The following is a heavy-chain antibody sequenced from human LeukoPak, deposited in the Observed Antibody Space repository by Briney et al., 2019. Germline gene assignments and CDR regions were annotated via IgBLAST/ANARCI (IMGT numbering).Heavy chain of an antibody. CDR2: LYSGGST. CDR3: AKGQLWFGELTYYYYYGMDV. D-gene: IGHD3-10*01. V-gene: IGHV3-66*02. Sequence: GGSLRLSCAASGFTVSSNYMGWVRQAPGKGLEWVSVLYSGGSTYYPDSVKGRFTISRDNSQNTLYLQMDSLRAEDTAVYYCAKGQLWFGELTYYYYYGMDVWGQGTTVTVSS. CDR1: GFTVSSNY. J-gene: IGHJ6*02.